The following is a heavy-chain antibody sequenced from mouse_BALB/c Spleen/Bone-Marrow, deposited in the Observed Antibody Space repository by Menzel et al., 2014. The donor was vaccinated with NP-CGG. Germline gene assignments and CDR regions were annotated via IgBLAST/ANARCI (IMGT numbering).Heavy chain of an antibody. Sequence: QVQLQQSGAELMKPGAPVKISCKATGYTFSSYWIEWVKQRPGHGLEWIGEILPGSGSTNYNEKFKGKATFTADTSSNTAYMQLSSLTSEDSAVYYCARSDGYYYAMDYWGQGTSVTVSS. J-gene: IGHJ4*01. CDR1: GYTFSSYW. CDR2: ILPGSGST. D-gene: IGHD2-3*01. V-gene: IGHV1-9*01. CDR3: ARSDGYYYAMDY.